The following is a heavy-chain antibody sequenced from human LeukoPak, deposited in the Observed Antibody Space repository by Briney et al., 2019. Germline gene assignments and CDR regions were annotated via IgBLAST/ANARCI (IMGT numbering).Heavy chain of an antibody. CDR2: ISYDGSNK. D-gene: IGHD3-22*01. CDR3: AREGSYYYDSSGFGLGFLEYYFDY. Sequence: GGSLRLSCAASGFTFSSYAMHWVRQAPGKGLERVAVISYDGSNKYYADSVKGRFTISRDKSKNTLYLQMNSLRAEDTAVYYCAREGSYYYDSSGFGLGFLEYYFDYWGQGTLVTVSS. V-gene: IGHV3-30-3*01. CDR1: GFTFSSYA. J-gene: IGHJ4*02.